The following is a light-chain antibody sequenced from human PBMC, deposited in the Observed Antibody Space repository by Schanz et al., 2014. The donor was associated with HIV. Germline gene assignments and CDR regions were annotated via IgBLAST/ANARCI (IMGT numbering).Light chain of an antibody. V-gene: IGLV2-14*01. CDR1: SSDVGGYNY. J-gene: IGLJ2*01. CDR3: SSYTSSSTDVI. Sequence: QSALTQPASVSGSPGQSITISCTGTSSDVGGYNYVSWYQQHPCKAPKLMIYDVSNRPSGVSNHVSGSNSGNTASLTISGLQVEDEAGYYCSSYTSSSTDVIFGGGTNLTV. CDR2: DVS.